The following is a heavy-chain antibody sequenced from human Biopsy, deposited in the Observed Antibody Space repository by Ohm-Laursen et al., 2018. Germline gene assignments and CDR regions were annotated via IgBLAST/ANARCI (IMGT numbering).Heavy chain of an antibody. CDR2: ISPNSGGT. CDR1: GYAVNDYF. Sequence: ASVKVSCKGSGYAVNDYFLHWLRQAPGQGPEWMGWISPNSGGTNYAQKFQGRVTTTTDTSTSTVYLELRRLISDDAAVYYCARDIMNRIAGLVARSDVFDVWGQGTLVTVSS. J-gene: IGHJ3*01. V-gene: IGHV1-2*02. CDR3: ARDIMNRIAGLVARSDVFDV. D-gene: IGHD3-16*01.